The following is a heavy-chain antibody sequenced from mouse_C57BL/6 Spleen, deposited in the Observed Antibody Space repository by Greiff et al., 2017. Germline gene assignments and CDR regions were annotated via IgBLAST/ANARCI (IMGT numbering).Heavy chain of an antibody. D-gene: IGHD4-1*01. CDR1: GYTFTSYW. V-gene: IGHV1-55*01. CDR3: ARSSNWEGPFAY. Sequence: QVQLQQPGAELVKPGASVKMSCKASGYTFTSYWITWVKQRPGQGLEWIGDIYPGSGSTNYNEKFKSKATLTVDTSSSTAYMQLSSLTSEDSAVYYCARSSNWEGPFAYWGQGTLVTVSA. J-gene: IGHJ3*01. CDR2: IYPGSGST.